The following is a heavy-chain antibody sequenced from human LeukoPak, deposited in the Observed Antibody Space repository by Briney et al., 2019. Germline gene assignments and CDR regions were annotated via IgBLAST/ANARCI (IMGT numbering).Heavy chain of an antibody. Sequence: SETLSLTCTVSGGSISSTSYYWGWIRQSPGKGLEWIGSIYYSGSTYYNPSLKSRVTISVDTSKNQFSLKLSSVTAADTAVYFCARSLGGQGEMATILNCWGQGTLVTVSS. J-gene: IGHJ4*02. V-gene: IGHV4-39*01. CDR3: ARSLGGQGEMATILNC. CDR2: IYYSGST. D-gene: IGHD5-24*01. CDR1: GGSISSTSYY.